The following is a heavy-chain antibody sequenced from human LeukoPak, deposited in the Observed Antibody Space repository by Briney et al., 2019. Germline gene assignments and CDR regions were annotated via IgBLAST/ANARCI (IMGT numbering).Heavy chain of an antibody. CDR1: GFTFDDYA. CDR3: AKDIGRQQELGYFDY. J-gene: IGHJ4*02. Sequence: PGRSLRLSCAASGFTFDDYAMHSARQAPGKGLEWVSGISWNSGSIGYADSVKGPFTISRDNAKNSLYLQMNSLRAEDTALYYCAKDIGRQQELGYFDYWGQGALVTVSS. CDR2: ISWNSGSI. D-gene: IGHD6-13*01. V-gene: IGHV3-9*01.